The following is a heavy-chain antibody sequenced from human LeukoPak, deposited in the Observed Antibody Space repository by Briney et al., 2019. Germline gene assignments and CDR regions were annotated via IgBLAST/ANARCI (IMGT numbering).Heavy chain of an antibody. CDR3: ARDLGYGSFDY. V-gene: IGHV3-7*01. J-gene: IGHJ4*02. CDR2: IKEDESEK. CDR1: GFSISSYW. D-gene: IGHD6-13*01. Sequence: WGSLRLSCAASGFSISSYWLSWVRQAQGKGLEWVANIKEDESEKNYVDSVKGRISISRDNAKNSLYLQMNSLRAEDTTVYYCARDLGYGSFDYWGQGTLVTVSS.